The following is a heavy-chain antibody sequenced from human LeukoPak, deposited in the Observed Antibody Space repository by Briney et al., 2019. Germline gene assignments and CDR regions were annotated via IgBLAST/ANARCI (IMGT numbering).Heavy chain of an antibody. CDR1: GYIFTSYY. J-gene: IGHJ4*02. CDR3: ARGVDCSSTSCYAAGDY. CDR2: INPSGGIT. D-gene: IGHD2-2*01. V-gene: IGHV1-46*01. Sequence: GASVKVSCKTSGYIFTSYYIHWVRQAPGQGLEWMGIINPSGGITTYAQEFQGRVTMTRDTSTSTVYMELSSLRSDDTAVYYCARGVDCSSTSCYAAGDYWGQGTPVTVSS.